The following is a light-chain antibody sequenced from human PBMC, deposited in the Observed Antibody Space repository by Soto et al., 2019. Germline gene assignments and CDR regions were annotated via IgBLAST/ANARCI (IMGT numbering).Light chain of an antibody. J-gene: IGKJ1*01. CDR3: QQYYEFPT. CDR1: QGVSTW. CDR2: EAS. Sequence: DIEMTQSPSTLSASIGDGVTITCRASQGVSTWLAWYQQRPSQAPKLLVYEASKLQSGVPSRFSASGSVRDFTLTISSLRPEDSATYYCQQYYEFPTFGQGTKVDIK. V-gene: IGKV1-5*03.